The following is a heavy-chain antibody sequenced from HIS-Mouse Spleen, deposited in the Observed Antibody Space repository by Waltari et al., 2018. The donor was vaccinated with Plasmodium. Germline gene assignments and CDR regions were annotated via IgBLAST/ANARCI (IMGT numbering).Heavy chain of an antibody. CDR3: ARGPGYSSGWYYFDY. Sequence: QVQLQQWGAGLLKPSETLSLTCAFYGGSFIGYYWSWIRQPPGKGLEWIGEINHSGSTNYNPSLKSRVTISVDTSKNQFSLKLSSVTAADTAVYYCARGPGYSSGWYYFDYWGQGTLVTVSS. CDR2: INHSGST. CDR1: GGSFIGYY. V-gene: IGHV4-34*01. D-gene: IGHD6-19*01. J-gene: IGHJ4*02.